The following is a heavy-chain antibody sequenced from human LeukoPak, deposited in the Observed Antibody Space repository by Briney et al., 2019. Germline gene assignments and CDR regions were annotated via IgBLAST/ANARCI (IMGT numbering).Heavy chain of an antibody. CDR1: GFTFSSYA. CDR2: ISYDGSNK. Sequence: GRSLRLSCAASGFTFSSYAMHWVRQAPGKGLEWVAVISYDGSNKYYADSVKGRFTISRDNSKNTLYLQMNSLRAEDTAVYYCARDEGYCSSTSCYTGDYWGQGTLVTVSS. J-gene: IGHJ4*02. V-gene: IGHV3-30-3*01. D-gene: IGHD2-2*02. CDR3: ARDEGYCSSTSCYTGDY.